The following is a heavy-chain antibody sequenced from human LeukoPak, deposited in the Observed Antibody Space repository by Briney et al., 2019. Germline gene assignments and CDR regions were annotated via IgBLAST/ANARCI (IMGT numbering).Heavy chain of an antibody. J-gene: IGHJ4*02. V-gene: IGHV3-7*05. CDR1: GFTFSSHW. CDR2: INQDGSEK. D-gene: IGHD3-10*01. CDR3: AGDHVVRGVVWDY. Sequence: GGSLRLSCAASGFTFSSHWMSWVRQAPGKGLEWVASINQDGSEKYSVDSVKGRFTISRDNAKNSLYLQMYSLRAEDTAVYYCAGDHVVRGVVWDYWGQGTLVTVSS.